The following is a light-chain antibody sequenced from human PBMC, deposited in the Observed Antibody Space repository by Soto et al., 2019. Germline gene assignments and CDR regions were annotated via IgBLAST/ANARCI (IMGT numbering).Light chain of an antibody. Sequence: SYELTQPPSVSVSPGQTASITCSGDKLGDKYACWYQQKPGQSPVLVIYQDSKRPSGIPERFSGSNSGNTATLTISGTQAMDEADYYCQAWDSSTAAFGGWTKLTVL. J-gene: IGLJ2*01. CDR3: QAWDSSTAA. CDR1: KLGDKY. V-gene: IGLV3-1*01. CDR2: QDS.